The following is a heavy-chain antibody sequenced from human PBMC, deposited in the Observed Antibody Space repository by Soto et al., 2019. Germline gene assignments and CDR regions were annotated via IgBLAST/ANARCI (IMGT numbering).Heavy chain of an antibody. Sequence: SETLSLTCTVSRGSVSCGSFYWAWIRQPPGKGLEWIGSMYYGGSTHYNPSLNSRVTISVDTSKNQFSLRLSSVTAADTAVYFCARHRMGEXRYIDWSTRWYYFGMDVWGQGTTVTVSS. J-gene: IGHJ6*02. D-gene: IGHD3-9*01. CDR2: MYYGGST. CDR3: ARHRMGEXRYIDWSTRWYYFGMDV. CDR1: RGSVSCGSFY. V-gene: IGHV4-39*01.